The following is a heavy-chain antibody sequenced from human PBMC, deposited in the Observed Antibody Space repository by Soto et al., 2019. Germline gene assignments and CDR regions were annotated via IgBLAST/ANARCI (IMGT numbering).Heavy chain of an antibody. Sequence: PSETLSLTCAVSGASIGSGGWWSWVRQPPGKGLEWIAEIFHDGNTNYSSSLKSRVTISVDKSQNQFSLNVYSVTAADTAVYYCARHEGWTGPDQWGQGTLVTVSS. D-gene: IGHD2-8*02. J-gene: IGHJ5*02. CDR3: ARHEGWTGPDQ. CDR2: IFHDGNT. CDR1: GASIGSGGW. V-gene: IGHV4-4*02.